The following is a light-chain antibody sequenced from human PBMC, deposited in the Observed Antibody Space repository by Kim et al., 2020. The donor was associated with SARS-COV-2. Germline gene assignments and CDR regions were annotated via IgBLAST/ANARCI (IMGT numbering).Light chain of an antibody. CDR3: AAWDDRLNGWV. Sequence: ELTQPPSASGTPGQRITVSCSGRSSNIGSKAVNWYQQLPGTAPKLLIYSDNQRPSGVPDRFSGSKSGTSASLAISGLQSEDEGDYYCAAWDDRLNGWVFGGGTKVTVL. V-gene: IGLV1-44*01. CDR1: SSNIGSKA. J-gene: IGLJ3*02. CDR2: SDN.